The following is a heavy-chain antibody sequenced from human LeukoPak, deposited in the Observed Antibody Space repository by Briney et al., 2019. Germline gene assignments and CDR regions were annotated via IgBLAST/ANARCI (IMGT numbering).Heavy chain of an antibody. D-gene: IGHD1-26*01. CDR3: VRDWESGRYDAFDI. CDR1: GGSISSGNYY. Sequence: SQTLSLTCTVSGGSISSGNYYWSWIRQPAGKGLEWIGRIYISGSTNYNPSLKSRVTISVDTSKNQFSLNLSSVTAEDTAVYYCVRDWESGRYDAFDIWGQGTMVTVSS. J-gene: IGHJ3*02. CDR2: IYISGST. V-gene: IGHV4-61*02.